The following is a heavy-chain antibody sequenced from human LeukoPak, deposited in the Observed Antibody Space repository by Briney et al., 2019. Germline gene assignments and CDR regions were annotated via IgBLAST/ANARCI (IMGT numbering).Heavy chain of an antibody. CDR2: VWNDGSNE. Sequence: PGGSLRLSCAASGFMFRSYSMHWVRQAPGKGLEGVAVVWNDGSNENYVDSVKGRFTISRGNAKNTLYLQMNSLRAEDTALYYCARVDTAMGSLDYWGQGILVTVSS. CDR3: ARVDTAMGSLDY. CDR1: GFMFRSYS. D-gene: IGHD5-18*01. J-gene: IGHJ4*02. V-gene: IGHV3-33*01.